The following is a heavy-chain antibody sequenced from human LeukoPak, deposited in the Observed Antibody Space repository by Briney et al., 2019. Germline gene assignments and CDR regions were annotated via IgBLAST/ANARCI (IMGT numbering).Heavy chain of an antibody. CDR3: ARDMRGDGFDI. D-gene: IGHD2-2*01. CDR2: IRQDGSEK. Sequence: GGSLILSCAASGFTFSTHWMTWVRQAPGKGLEWVANIRQDGSEKYYVDSVEGRFTISRDNAKKSLFLQMNSLRAEDTAVYYCARDMRGDGFDIWGQGTMVTVSS. V-gene: IGHV3-7*04. CDR1: GFTFSTHW. J-gene: IGHJ3*02.